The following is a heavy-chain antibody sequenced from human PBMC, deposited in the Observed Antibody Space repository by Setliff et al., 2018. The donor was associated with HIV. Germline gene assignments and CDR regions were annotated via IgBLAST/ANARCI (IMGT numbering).Heavy chain of an antibody. CDR3: AADYYFASGLAA. V-gene: IGHV4-4*08. CDR2: IYTSGSI. J-gene: IGHJ4*02. D-gene: IGHD3-10*01. Sequence: SETLSLTCTVSGGSISSYYWSWIRQPPGKGLEWIGYIYTSGSINYNPSLKSRVTIIKDTSASTAFLEVRGLRSDDTAVYYCAADYYFASGLAAWGQGTLVTVSS. CDR1: GGSISSYY.